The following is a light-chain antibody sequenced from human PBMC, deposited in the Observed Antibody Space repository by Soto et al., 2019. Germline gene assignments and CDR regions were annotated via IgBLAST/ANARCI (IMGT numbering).Light chain of an antibody. CDR3: QQYNNWPSRT. Sequence: DIQMTQSPSTLSASVGDRATITCRASQSISSWLAWYQQKPGKAPQILIYDASTLKSGVPSRFSASGSGTEFTLTISSLQSEDFAVYYCQQYNNWPSRTFGQGTKVEIK. V-gene: IGKV1-5*01. CDR2: DAS. CDR1: QSISSW. J-gene: IGKJ1*01.